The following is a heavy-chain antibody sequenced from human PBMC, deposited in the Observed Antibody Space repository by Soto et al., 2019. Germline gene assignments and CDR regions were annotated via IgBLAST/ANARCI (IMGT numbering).Heavy chain of an antibody. CDR1: YGSFSGYY. Sequence: PSETLSHTCTVYYGSFSGYYWSWMLHPPFKLLEFIGEINHSGSTYYNPSLLSRVTISADTSKNQFFLRLTSVTAADTGVYFCARTLGPQVTGYVDSDYRWTIDKWGQGTLVTVSS. CDR2: INHSGST. CDR3: ARTLGPQVTGYVDSDYRWTIDK. V-gene: IGHV4-34*01. J-gene: IGHJ4*02. D-gene: IGHD4-4*01.